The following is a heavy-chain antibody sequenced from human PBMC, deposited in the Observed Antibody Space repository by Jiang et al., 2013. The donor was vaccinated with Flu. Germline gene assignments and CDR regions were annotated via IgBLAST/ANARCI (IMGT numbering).Heavy chain of an antibody. D-gene: IGHD3-22*01. J-gene: IGHJ4*02. V-gene: IGHV3-23*01. CDR2: VGGSGSGT. CDR3: AKDSRGYYKPMDS. Sequence: SGGGLVQPGGSLRLSCAASGFTFNSYAMNWVRQAPGKGLEWVSAVGGSGSGTYYAVSVKGRFTISRDNSKNTLFLQMNSLRAGDTAVYYCAKDSRGYYKPMDSWGQGTLVTVSS. CDR1: GFTFNSYA.